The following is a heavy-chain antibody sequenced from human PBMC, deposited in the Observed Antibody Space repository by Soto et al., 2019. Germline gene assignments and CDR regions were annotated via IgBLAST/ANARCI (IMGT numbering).Heavy chain of an antibody. CDR1: GGSISSTNW. CDR2: IYHSGST. J-gene: IGHJ5*02. V-gene: IGHV4-4*02. Sequence: QVQLQESGPGLVKLSGTLSLTCAVSGGSISSTNWWSWVRQPPGKGLAWIGDIYHSGSTNYNPSLKSRVTITVDKSKNQFSLKLTSVTAAATAVYYCARVIATAVHWFDPWGQGTLVTVSS. CDR3: ARVIATAVHWFDP. D-gene: IGHD6-13*01.